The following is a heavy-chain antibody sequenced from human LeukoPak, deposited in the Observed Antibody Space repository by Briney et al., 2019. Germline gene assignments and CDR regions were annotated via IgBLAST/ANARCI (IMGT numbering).Heavy chain of an antibody. CDR2: ISWNSGSI. D-gene: IGHD1-26*01. CDR3: AKDIGGGSYYGRFDY. CDR1: GFTFDDYA. V-gene: IGHV3-9*01. Sequence: GGSLRLSCAASGFTFDDYAMHWVRQAPGKGLEWVSGISWNSGSIGYADSVKGRFTISRDNAKNSLYLQMNSLRAEDTALYYCAKDIGGGSYYGRFDYWGQGTLVTVSS. J-gene: IGHJ4*02.